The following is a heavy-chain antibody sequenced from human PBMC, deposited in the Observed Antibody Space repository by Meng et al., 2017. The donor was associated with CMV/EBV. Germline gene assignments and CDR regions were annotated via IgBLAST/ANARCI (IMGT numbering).Heavy chain of an antibody. CDR1: GFTFSNAW. D-gene: IGHD3-3*01. CDR3: TTAEWLYGMDV. Sequence: GGSLRLSCAASGFTFSNAWMSWVRQAPGKGLEWVGRIKSKTDGGTTDYAAPAKGRFTISRDDSKNTLYLQMNSLKTEDTAVYYCTTAEWLYGMDVWGQGTTVTVSS. V-gene: IGHV3-15*01. J-gene: IGHJ6*02. CDR2: IKSKTDGGTT.